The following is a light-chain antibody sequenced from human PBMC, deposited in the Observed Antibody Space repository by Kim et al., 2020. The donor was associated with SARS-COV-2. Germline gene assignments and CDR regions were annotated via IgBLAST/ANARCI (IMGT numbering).Light chain of an antibody. Sequence: VSPGQTASITCSGDKLGDKHASWYQQTPGRSPVLVIYEDYKRPSGIPGRFSGSNSGSTATLTISGTQAMDEADYYCQAWDSSTGVFGGGTKVTVL. J-gene: IGLJ2*01. CDR3: QAWDSSTGV. V-gene: IGLV3-1*01. CDR1: KLGDKH. CDR2: EDY.